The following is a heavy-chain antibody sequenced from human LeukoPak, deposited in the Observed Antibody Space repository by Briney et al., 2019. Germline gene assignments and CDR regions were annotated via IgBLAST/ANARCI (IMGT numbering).Heavy chain of an antibody. V-gene: IGHV4-39*06. J-gene: IGHJ4*02. D-gene: IGHD2-15*01. CDR3: DEDVVEVGLIDY. CDR1: GGSISSSSYY. CDR2: IYYSRNT. Sequence: SETLSLTCTVSGGSISSSSYYWGWIRQPPGKGLEWIGSIYYSRNTYHNPSLKSRVTISIDTSKNHLPLKLISVTAADAAVYYCDEDVVEVGLIDYGGGGTLATVS.